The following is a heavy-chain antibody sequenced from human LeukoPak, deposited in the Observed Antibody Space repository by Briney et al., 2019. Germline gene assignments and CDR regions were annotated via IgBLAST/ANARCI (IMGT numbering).Heavy chain of an antibody. CDR3: ARERGRYDSSGYYDFDFDY. CDR1: GGTFSSYA. D-gene: IGHD3-22*01. J-gene: IGHJ4*02. CDR2: IIPIFGTA. V-gene: IGHV1-69*05. Sequence: SVKVSCKASGGTFSSYAISWVRQAPGQGLEWMGGIIPIFGTANYAQKFQGRVTITTDESTSTAYMELSSLRSEDTAVYYCARERGRYDSSGYYDFDFDYWGQGTLVTVSS.